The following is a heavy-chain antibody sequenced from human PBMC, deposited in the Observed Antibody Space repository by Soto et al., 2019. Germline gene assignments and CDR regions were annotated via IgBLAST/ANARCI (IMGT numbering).Heavy chain of an antibody. CDR1: GFTVSSNY. CDR2: IYSGGST. V-gene: IGHV3-53*01. CDR3: AKDATIAAAGTLNY. D-gene: IGHD6-13*01. Sequence: GGSLRLSCAASGFTVSSNYMSWVRQAPGKGLEWVSVIYSGGSTYYADSVKGRFTISRDNSKNTLYLQMNSLRAEDTAVYYCAKDATIAAAGTLNYWGQGTLVTVSS. J-gene: IGHJ4*02.